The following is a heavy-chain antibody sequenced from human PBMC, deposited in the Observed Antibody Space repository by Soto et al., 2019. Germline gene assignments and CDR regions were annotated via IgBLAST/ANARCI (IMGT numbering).Heavy chain of an antibody. J-gene: IGHJ6*02. D-gene: IGHD3-10*01. CDR2: INWNSGNI. CDR1: GFTFDDYA. V-gene: IGHV3-9*01. Sequence: EEQLVESGGTLVQPGRSLRLSCAASGFTFDDYAMHWVRQAPGKGLEWVSGINWNSGNIGYADSVKGRFTISRDNAKNSLYLPMDSLRGEDTALYYCAKDGFAFSYDYGLEVWGQGTSVTVSS. CDR3: AKDGFAFSYDYGLEV.